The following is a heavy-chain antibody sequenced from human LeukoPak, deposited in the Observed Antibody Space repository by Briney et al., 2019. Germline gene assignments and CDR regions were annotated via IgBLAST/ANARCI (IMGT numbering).Heavy chain of an antibody. D-gene: IGHD3-10*01. CDR3: AREDYYGSGSSTDY. CDR2: IYYSGST. CDR1: GVSISSYY. V-gene: IGHV4-59*01. Sequence: SETLTLTCIVSGVSISSYYLNWIRQPPGKGLEWVGYIYYSGSTNYNPSLKSRVTISVDTSKNQFSLKLSSVTAADTAVYYCAREDYYGSGSSTDYWGQGTLVTVSS. J-gene: IGHJ4*02.